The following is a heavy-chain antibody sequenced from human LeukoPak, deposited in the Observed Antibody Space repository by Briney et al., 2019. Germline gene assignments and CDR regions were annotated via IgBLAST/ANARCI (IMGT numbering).Heavy chain of an antibody. CDR1: RYIFTSYY. J-gene: IGHJ4*02. CDR2: INPNNGGT. Sequence: ASVKVSCKASRYIFTSYYIHWVRQAPRQGLEWMRWINPNNGGTKYAQKFQGRVTMTSDTSISTAYMELSRLRSDDTAVYYCARDRGSSWYGDYWGQGTLVTVSS. CDR3: ARDRGSSWYGDY. V-gene: IGHV1-2*02. D-gene: IGHD6-13*01.